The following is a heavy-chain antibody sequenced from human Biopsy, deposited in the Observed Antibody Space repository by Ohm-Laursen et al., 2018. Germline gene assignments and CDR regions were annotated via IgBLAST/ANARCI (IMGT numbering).Heavy chain of an antibody. Sequence: SVKVSCKAPGGTFSNYGVNWVRQAPGQGLEWLGGNIPILGTGNYAQKFQDSVTVAADTSTSTATMELRSLRSDDTAVYYCATKLTGYFHHWGQGTLVIVSS. CDR1: GGTFSNYG. CDR2: NIPILGTG. D-gene: IGHD3-9*01. CDR3: ATKLTGYFHH. V-gene: IGHV1-69*06. J-gene: IGHJ1*01.